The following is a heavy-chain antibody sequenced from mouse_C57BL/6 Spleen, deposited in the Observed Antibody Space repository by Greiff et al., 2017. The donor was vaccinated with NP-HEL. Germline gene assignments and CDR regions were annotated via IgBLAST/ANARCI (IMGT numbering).Heavy chain of an antibody. CDR2: ISSGSSTI. CDR3: ARLERTGSFAY. D-gene: IGHD4-1*01. J-gene: IGHJ3*01. CDR1: GFTFSDYG. Sequence: EVKLVESGGGLVKPGGSLKLSCAASGFTFSDYGMHWVRQAPEKGLEWVGYISSGSSTIYYADTVKGRFTISRDNAKNTLFLQMTSLRSEDAAMYYCARLERTGSFAYWGQGTLVTVSA. V-gene: IGHV5-17*01.